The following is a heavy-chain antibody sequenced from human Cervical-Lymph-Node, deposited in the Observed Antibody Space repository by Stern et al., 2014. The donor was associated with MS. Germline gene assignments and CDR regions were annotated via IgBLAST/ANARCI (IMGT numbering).Heavy chain of an antibody. CDR2: IYHSGST. J-gene: IGHJ2*01. CDR1: GGSISSGGYY. V-gene: IGHV4-31*03. CDR3: ARSSWGGLDL. D-gene: IGHD1-26*01. Sequence: DQLVESGPGLVKPSQTLSLTCTVSGGSISSGGYYWSWIRQHPGKGLQWIGYIYHSGSTYYNPSLKSRLTLSVDTSKNHFSLRLNSVTAADTAVYYCARSSWGGLDLWGRGTLVAVSS.